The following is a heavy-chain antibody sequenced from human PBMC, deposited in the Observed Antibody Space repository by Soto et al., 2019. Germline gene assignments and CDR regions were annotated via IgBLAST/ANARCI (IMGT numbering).Heavy chain of an antibody. Sequence: EVHLVESGGGLVKPGGSLRLSCAVSGFTFSSCTMNGVRQAPGKGLEWVSSISPSTSHIYYADSVKGRFTISRDNAKNTLFLQRNSLRAEDTAVYYCSGCSGGACHQNYGMDVWGQGTTVTVSS. J-gene: IGHJ6*02. V-gene: IGHV3-21*01. CDR1: GFTFSSCT. CDR3: SGCSGGACHQNYGMDV. CDR2: ISPSTSHI. D-gene: IGHD2-15*01.